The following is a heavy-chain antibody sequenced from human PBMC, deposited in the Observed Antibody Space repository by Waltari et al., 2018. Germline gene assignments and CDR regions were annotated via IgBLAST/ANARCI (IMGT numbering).Heavy chain of an antibody. V-gene: IGHV1-3*01. CDR2: IHAGNGNT. D-gene: IGHD3-10*01. CDR1: GYTFTSYA. CDR3: ARGSGGSDYYMDV. J-gene: IGHJ6*03. Sequence: QVQLVQSGAEVKKPGASVKVSCKASGYTFTSYALHWVRQAPGQRLEWMGWIHAGNGNTKYSQKFQGRVTITRDTSASTAYMELSSLRSEDTAVYYCARGSGGSDYYMDVWVKGTTVTVSS.